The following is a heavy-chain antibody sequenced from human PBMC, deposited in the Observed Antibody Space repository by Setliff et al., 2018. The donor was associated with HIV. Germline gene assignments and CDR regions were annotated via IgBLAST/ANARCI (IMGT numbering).Heavy chain of an antibody. Sequence: PGESLKISCKGSGYSFTSYWIGWVRQMPGKGLEWMGIIHPGDSDTRYSPSFQGQVTMSADKLINTAYLQWSSLKASDTAMYYCARHTRQLEFLEWLSPHYYHYYYMDVWGQGTTVTVSS. D-gene: IGHD3-3*01. J-gene: IGHJ6*03. CDR2: IHPGDSDT. CDR1: GYSFTSYW. CDR3: ARHTRQLEFLEWLSPHYYHYYYMDV. V-gene: IGHV5-51*01.